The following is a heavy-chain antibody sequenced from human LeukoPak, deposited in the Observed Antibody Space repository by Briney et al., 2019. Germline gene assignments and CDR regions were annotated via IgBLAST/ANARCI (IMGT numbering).Heavy chain of an antibody. J-gene: IGHJ4*02. CDR3: ARYIISMVRGMDY. Sequence: SETLSLTCTVSGASISSNNYHWTWIRQHPEKGLEWIGYIHYSGSTSYNPSLESRLTISLDTSENQFSLKLSSVTAADTAVYYCARYIISMVRGMDYWGQGTLVTVSS. CDR1: GASISSNNYH. D-gene: IGHD3-10*01. V-gene: IGHV4-31*03. CDR2: IHYSGST.